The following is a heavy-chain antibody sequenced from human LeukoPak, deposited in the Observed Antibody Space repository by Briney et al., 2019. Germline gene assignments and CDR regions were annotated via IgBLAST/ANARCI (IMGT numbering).Heavy chain of an antibody. CDR3: ARDRGAIVVISQDDAFDI. V-gene: IGHV1-69*01. CDR2: IIPIFGTA. J-gene: IGHJ3*02. CDR1: GGTFSSYA. Sequence: SVKVSCKASGGTFSSYAISWVRQAPGQGLEWMGGIIPIFGTANYAQKFQGRVTITADESTSTAYMELSSLRSEDTAVYYCARDRGAIVVISQDDAFDIWGQGTMVTVSS. D-gene: IGHD3-22*01.